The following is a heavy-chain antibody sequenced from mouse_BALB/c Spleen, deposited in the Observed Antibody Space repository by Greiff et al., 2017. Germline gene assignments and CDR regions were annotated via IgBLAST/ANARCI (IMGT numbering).Heavy chain of an antibody. J-gene: IGHJ2*01. D-gene: IGHD1-1*01. CDR2: INSNGGST. CDR1: GFTFSSYG. CDR3: ARYYGRSYEFDY. V-gene: IGHV5-6-3*01. Sequence: DVKLVESGGGLVQPGGSLKLSCAASGFTFSSYGMSWVRQTPDKRLELVATINSNGGSTYYPDSVKGRFTISRDNAKNTLFLQMSNRKSEDTAMYYCARYYGRSYEFDYWGQGTTLTVSS.